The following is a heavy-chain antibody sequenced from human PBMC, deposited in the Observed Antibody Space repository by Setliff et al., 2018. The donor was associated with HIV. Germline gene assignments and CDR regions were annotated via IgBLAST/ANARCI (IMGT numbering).Heavy chain of an antibody. CDR2: INSYGSST. D-gene: IGHD6-19*01. V-gene: IGHV3-11*04. Sequence: KSGGSLRLSCAASGFTVSRFYMSWVRQAPGKGLEWVSVINSYGSSTYYADSVKGRFTISRDNAKNSLYLQMNSLRAEDTAVYYCARVGQWLADYWGQGTLVTVSS. J-gene: IGHJ4*02. CDR1: GFTVSRFY. CDR3: ARVGQWLADY.